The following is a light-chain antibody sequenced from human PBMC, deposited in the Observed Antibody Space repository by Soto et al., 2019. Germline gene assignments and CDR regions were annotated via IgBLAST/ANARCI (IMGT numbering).Light chain of an antibody. Sequence: QSVLTQPASVSGSPGQSITISCTGTSGDVGGYNYVSWYQQHPGKAPKLMIYEVTNRPSGVSNRFSGSKSGNTASLTISGLQAEDEADYYCAAWDDSLNGRVFGGGTKVTVL. V-gene: IGLV2-14*01. CDR3: AAWDDSLNGRV. J-gene: IGLJ3*02. CDR1: SGDVGGYNY. CDR2: EVT.